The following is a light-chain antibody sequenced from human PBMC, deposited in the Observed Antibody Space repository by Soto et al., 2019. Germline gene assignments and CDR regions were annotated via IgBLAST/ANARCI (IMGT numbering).Light chain of an antibody. V-gene: IGKV1-9*01. CDR1: QGIGSF. Sequence: DIXLTQSXSFLSASVGDRVTITCRASQGIGSFLAWYQQKPGKAPRLLIYSASTLQSGVSLRFSGSGSGTEFTLTISSLQSEDFATYYCQQFNSYPPTFGQGTKVEIK. CDR3: QQFNSYPPT. J-gene: IGKJ1*01. CDR2: SAS.